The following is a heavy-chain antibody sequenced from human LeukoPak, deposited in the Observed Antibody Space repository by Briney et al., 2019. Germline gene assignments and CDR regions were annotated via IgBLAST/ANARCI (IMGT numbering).Heavy chain of an antibody. D-gene: IGHD1-26*01. CDR3: ARDPGGINSY. J-gene: IGHJ4*02. CDR1: GCTFSSYG. Sequence: PGRSLRLSCAASGCTFSSYGMHWVRQAPGKGLEWVAVIWYDGSNKYYADSVQGRFTISRDNSKNTVYLQMNSLRAEDTAVYYCARDPGGINSYWGQGTLVTVSS. CDR2: IWYDGSNK. V-gene: IGHV3-33*01.